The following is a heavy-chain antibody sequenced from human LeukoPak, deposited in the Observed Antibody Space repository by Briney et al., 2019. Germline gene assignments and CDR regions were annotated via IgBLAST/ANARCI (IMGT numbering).Heavy chain of an antibody. V-gene: IGHV4-59*01. CDR1: GGSISSYY. CDR2: IYYSGST. CDR3: ARGGYSYGYFFVDY. Sequence: SETLSLTCTVSGGSISSYYWSWIRQPPGKGLEWIGYIYYSGSTNYNPSLKSRVTMSVDTSKNQFSLRLSSVTAADTAVYYCARGGYSYGYFFVDYWGQGTLVTVSS. J-gene: IGHJ4*02. D-gene: IGHD5-18*01.